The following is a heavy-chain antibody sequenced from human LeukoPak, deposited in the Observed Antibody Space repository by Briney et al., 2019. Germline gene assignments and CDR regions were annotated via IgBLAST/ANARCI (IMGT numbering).Heavy chain of an antibody. CDR2: ISSSGSTI. CDR1: GFTFSGYE. D-gene: IGHD3-22*01. Sequence: EGSLRLSCAASGFTFSGYEMNWVRQAPGKGLEWLSYISSSGSTIYYADSVKGRFTISRDNAKNSLYLQMNSLRDEDTAVYFCAREPYYDSSVIHDYWGQGTLVTVSS. J-gene: IGHJ4*02. CDR3: AREPYYDSSVIHDY. V-gene: IGHV3-48*03.